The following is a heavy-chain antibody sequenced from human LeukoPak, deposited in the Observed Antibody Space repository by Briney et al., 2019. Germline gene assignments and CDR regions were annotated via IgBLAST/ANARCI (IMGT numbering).Heavy chain of an antibody. J-gene: IGHJ4*02. V-gene: IGHV3-30*04. CDR2: ISYDGSNK. CDR1: GFTFSSYA. Sequence: PGGSLRLSCAASGFTFSSYAMHWVRQAPGKGLEWVAVISYDGSNKYYADSVKGRFTISRDNSKSTLYLQMNSLRAEDTAVYYCATSIAVHWGQGTLVTVSS. D-gene: IGHD6-19*01. CDR3: ATSIAVH.